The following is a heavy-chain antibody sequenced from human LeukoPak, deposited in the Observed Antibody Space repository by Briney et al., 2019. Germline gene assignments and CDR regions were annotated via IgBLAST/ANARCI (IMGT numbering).Heavy chain of an antibody. CDR1: EFTSSAYW. CDR2: INKDGTEK. Sequence: GGSLRLSCAASEFTSSAYWMTWVRRPPGKGLEWVANINKDGTEKEYVDSVKGRFSIFRDNAKNSVFLQMNSLRAEDTAVYYCAIFAGAVPGNLLLWGKGTTVIVSA. V-gene: IGHV3-7*03. J-gene: IGHJ6*04. CDR3: AIFAGAVPGNLLL. D-gene: IGHD2-8*02.